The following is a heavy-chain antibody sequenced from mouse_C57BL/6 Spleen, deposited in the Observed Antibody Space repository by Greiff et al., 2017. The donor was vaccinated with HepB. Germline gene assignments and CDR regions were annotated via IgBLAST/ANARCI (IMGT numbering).Heavy chain of an antibody. J-gene: IGHJ2*01. Sequence: EVKLMESGGDLVKPGGSLKLSCAASGFTFSSYGMSWVRQTPDKRLEWVATISSGGSYTYYPDSVKGRFTISRDNAKNTLYLQMSSLKSEDTAMYYCARHLITTVVHYFDYWGQGTTLTVSS. CDR1: GFTFSSYG. V-gene: IGHV5-6*01. CDR3: ARHLITTVVHYFDY. CDR2: ISSGGSYT. D-gene: IGHD1-1*01.